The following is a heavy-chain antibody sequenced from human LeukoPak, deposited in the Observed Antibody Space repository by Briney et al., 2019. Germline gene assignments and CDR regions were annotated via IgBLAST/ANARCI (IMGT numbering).Heavy chain of an antibody. CDR3: AKGPLVVVAATLVY. V-gene: IGHV3-23*01. D-gene: IGHD2-15*01. CDR2: ISGSGGST. J-gene: IGHJ4*02. CDR1: GFTFSSYA. Sequence: GGSLRLSCAASGFTFSSYAMSWVRQAPGKGLEWVSAISGSGGSTYYADSVKGRFTISRDNSKNTLYLQMNSLRAEDTAVYYRAKGPLVVVAATLVYWGQGTLVTVSS.